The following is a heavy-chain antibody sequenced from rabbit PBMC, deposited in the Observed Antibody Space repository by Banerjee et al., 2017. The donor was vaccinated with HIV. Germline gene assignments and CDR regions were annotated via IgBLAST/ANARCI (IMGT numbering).Heavy chain of an antibody. D-gene: IGHD6-1*01. CDR1: GIDFSSSFW. V-gene: IGHV1S43*01. CDR2: IYPTYGAT. J-gene: IGHJ4*01. CDR3: ARAAGYGGYGFATGFNL. Sequence: QEQLVESGGGLVTLGGSLKLTCKASGIDFSSSFWISWVRQTPGKGLEWIGCIYPTYGATDYASWVNGRFTISLDNAQNTVFLQMTSLTAADTATYFCARAAGYGGYGFATGFNLWGPGTLVTVS.